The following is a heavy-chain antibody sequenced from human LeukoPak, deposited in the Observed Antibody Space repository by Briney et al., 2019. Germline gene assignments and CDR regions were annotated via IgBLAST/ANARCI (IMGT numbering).Heavy chain of an antibody. D-gene: IGHD3-22*01. CDR2: IYYTGRT. V-gene: IGHV4-39*01. J-gene: IGHJ3*02. Sequence: SETLSLTCTVSGGSISSSSYYWGWIRQPPGKGLEWIATIYYTGRTYYSPSLKSRVTISVDTSKNQFSLKLSSVTAADTAVYYCARVLVLGFPYYYDSSETEGDAFDIWGQGTMVTVSS. CDR1: GGSISSSSYY. CDR3: ARVLVLGFPYYYDSSETEGDAFDI.